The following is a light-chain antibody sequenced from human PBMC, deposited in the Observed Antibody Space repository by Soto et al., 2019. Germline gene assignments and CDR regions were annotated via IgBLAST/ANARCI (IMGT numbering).Light chain of an antibody. V-gene: IGKV3-15*01. Sequence: EVVLTQSPATLSVSPGEGASLSCRASQNVGTSLAWYQQKSGQAPRLLIYGASTRAAGVPARFSGSASGTQYTLTISRLEPEDFAVYYCQQYGSSSYTFGQGTRLEIK. CDR3: QQYGSSSYT. CDR1: QNVGTS. CDR2: GAS. J-gene: IGKJ2*01.